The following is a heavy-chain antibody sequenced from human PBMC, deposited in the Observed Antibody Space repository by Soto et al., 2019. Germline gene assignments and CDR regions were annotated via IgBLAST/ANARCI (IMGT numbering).Heavy chain of an antibody. CDR1: GFTFSSYS. CDR2: ISSSSSYI. V-gene: IGHV3-21*01. D-gene: IGHD3-10*01. CDR3: ARDGAGIWYYGMDV. J-gene: IGHJ6*02. Sequence: PGGSMRLSCAASGFTFSSYSMNWVRQAPGKGLEWVSSISSSSSYIYYADSVKGRFTISRDNAKNSLYLQMNSLRAEDTAVYYCARDGAGIWYYGMDVWGQGTTVTVSS.